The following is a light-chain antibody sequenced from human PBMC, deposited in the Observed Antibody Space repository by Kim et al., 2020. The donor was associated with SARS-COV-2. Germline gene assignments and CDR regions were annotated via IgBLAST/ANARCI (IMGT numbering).Light chain of an antibody. CDR2: DAS. CDR1: QSGSSC. J-gene: IGKJ4*01. V-gene: IGKV3-11*01. Sequence: SVSPGARATLACSASQSGSSCLAWYQQKPGQAPRLLIYDASIRATGIPARFSGSGSGTDFTLTISSLEPEDFAVYYCQQRGNWPTFGGGTKVDIK. CDR3: QQRGNWPT.